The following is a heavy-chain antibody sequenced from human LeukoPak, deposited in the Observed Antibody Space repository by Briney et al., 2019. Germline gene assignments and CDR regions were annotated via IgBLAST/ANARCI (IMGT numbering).Heavy chain of an antibody. V-gene: IGHV5-51*01. Sequence: GESLKISCEGSGYSFNSYWIGWVRQMSGKGLEWMGIIYPGDSDTRYSPSFQGQVTISADKSISTAYLQWSSLKASDTAMYYCASSSVARRYPPLGRGYYYGMDVWGQGTTVTVSS. CDR1: GYSFNSYW. D-gene: IGHD2-2*02. CDR2: IYPGDSDT. CDR3: ASSSVARRYPPLGRGYYYGMDV. J-gene: IGHJ6*02.